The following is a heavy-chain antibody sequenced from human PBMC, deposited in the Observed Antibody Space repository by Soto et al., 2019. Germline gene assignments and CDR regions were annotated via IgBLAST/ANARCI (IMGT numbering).Heavy chain of an antibody. Sequence: GGSLRLSCAASGFTFSSYSMNWVRQAPGKGLEWVSSISSSSSYIYYADSVKGRFTISRDNAKNSLYLQMNSLRAEDTAVYYCARDGIGYCSGGSCYLGYYYGMDVWGQGTTVTVSS. CDR2: ISSSSSYI. J-gene: IGHJ6*02. D-gene: IGHD2-15*01. CDR3: ARDGIGYCSGGSCYLGYYYGMDV. CDR1: GFTFSSYS. V-gene: IGHV3-21*01.